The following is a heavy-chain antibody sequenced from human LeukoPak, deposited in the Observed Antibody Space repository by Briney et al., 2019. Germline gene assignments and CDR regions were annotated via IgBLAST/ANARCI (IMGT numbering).Heavy chain of an antibody. CDR2: TNPNSGGT. CDR3: ARRYCSGGSCPSAREVDPAVYYYGMDV. J-gene: IGHJ6*02. D-gene: IGHD2-15*01. Sequence: ASVKVSCKASGYTFTGYYMHWVRQAPGQGLEWMGRTNPNSGGTNYAQKFQGRVTMTRDTSISSAYMELSRLRSDDTAVYYCARRYCSGGSCPSAREVDPAVYYYGMDVWGQGTTVTVSS. CDR1: GYTFTGYY. V-gene: IGHV1-2*06.